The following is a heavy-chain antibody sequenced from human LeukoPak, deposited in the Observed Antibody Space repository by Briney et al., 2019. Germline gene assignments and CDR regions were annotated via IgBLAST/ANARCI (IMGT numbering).Heavy chain of an antibody. CDR3: AIHLGYSKGHEAFDI. Sequence: PSETLSLTCEVSGGTITISDYCWSWLRQHPQLGLEWIGYIYYSGSTYYNPSVMGRVTIWADTSQNQFSLTLKSVAAADTAIYYCAIHLGYSKGHEAFDIWGHGTRATVSS. D-gene: IGHD5-12*01. CDR2: IYYSGST. J-gene: IGHJ3*02. V-gene: IGHV4-31*11. CDR1: GGTITISDYC.